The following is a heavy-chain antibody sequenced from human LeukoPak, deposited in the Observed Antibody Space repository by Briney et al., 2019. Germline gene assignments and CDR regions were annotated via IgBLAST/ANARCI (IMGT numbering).Heavy chain of an antibody. CDR2: IYASGGT. CDR1: GGSISNYY. V-gene: IGHV4-4*09. Sequence: SETLSLTCTVSGGSISNYYWSWIRQPPGKGLEWIGYIYASGGTNYNPSLKSRVTISVDTSKNQFSLKLSSVTAADTAVYYCARTHSGYDSGFDYWGQGTLVTVSS. CDR3: ARTHSGYDSGFDY. D-gene: IGHD5-12*01. J-gene: IGHJ4*02.